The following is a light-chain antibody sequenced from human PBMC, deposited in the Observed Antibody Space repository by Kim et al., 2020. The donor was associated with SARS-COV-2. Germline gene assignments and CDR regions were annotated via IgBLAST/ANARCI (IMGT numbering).Light chain of an antibody. CDR1: NIGSKS. Sequence: PGKTARITCRGNNIGSKSVHWYQQKPGKATVLVIYYDSDRPSGIPERFSGSNSGNTATLTISRVEAGDEADYYCQVWDSSSDHRVFGGGTQLTVL. CDR2: YDS. CDR3: QVWDSSSDHRV. V-gene: IGLV3-21*04. J-gene: IGLJ3*02.